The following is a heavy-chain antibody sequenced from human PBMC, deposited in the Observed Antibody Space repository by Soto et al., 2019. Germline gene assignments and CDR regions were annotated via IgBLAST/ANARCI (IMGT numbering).Heavy chain of an antibody. D-gene: IGHD3-10*01. CDR3: ATSLIYNGPGWGRPFDY. CDR2: ISSGNTI. J-gene: IGHJ4*02. CDR1: GFTFTSYN. Sequence: EVRLVESGGGLVQPGGSLRLSCAASGFTFTSYNMNWVRQAPGKGLEWISYISSGNTIYYADSVKCRFTISRDTAENSLYLQMSSLNLEDTAVYYCATSLIYNGPGWGRPFDYWGQGTLVAVSS. V-gene: IGHV3-48*01.